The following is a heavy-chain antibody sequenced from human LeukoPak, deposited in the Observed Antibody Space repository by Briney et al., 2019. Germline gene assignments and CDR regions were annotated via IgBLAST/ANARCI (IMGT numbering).Heavy chain of an antibody. Sequence: SGTLSLTCGVSGGSISGTNWWSWVRQPPGQGLEWIGEISLSGQTNYNPSLNGRVTMSLDKSSNQLSLHLTPVTAADTATYFCSRESGPFCPFGYWGQGTLVIVSS. J-gene: IGHJ4*02. CDR3: SRESGPFCPFGY. CDR1: GGSISGTNW. V-gene: IGHV4-4*02. D-gene: IGHD1-26*01. CDR2: ISLSGQT.